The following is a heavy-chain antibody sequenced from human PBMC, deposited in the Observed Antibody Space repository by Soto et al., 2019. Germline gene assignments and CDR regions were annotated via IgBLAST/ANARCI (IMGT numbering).Heavy chain of an antibody. V-gene: IGHV1-69*13. Sequence: SVKVACKASGGTFSSYAISWVRQAPGQGLELMGGIIPIFGTANYAQKFQGRVTITADESTSTAYMEMSSLRSEDTAVYYCARKISGWPARYGMDVWGQGTTVTVSS. J-gene: IGHJ6*02. CDR3: ARKISGWPARYGMDV. D-gene: IGHD6-25*01. CDR2: IIPIFGTA. CDR1: GGTFSSYA.